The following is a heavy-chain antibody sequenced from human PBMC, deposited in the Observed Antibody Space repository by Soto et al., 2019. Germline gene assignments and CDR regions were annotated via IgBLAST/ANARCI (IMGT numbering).Heavy chain of an antibody. CDR1: GGSISSTAYF. CDR2: IYYSGST. CDR3: ARLLDDYGHYSFDY. J-gene: IGHJ4*02. D-gene: IGHD4-17*01. V-gene: IGHV4-31*11. Sequence: QLLESGPGLVKPSETLSLTCAVSGGSISSTAYFWSWIRQHPGKGLEWIGHIYYSGSTYYNPSLKSRVTILVDTSKNQFSLNLSSVSAADTAVYYCARLLDDYGHYSFDYWGQGTLITVSS.